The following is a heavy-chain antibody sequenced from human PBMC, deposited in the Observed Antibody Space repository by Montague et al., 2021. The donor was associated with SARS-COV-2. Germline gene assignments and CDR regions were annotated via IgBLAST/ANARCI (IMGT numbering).Heavy chain of an antibody. V-gene: IGHV4-34*01. CDR3: ARGRHIAARPSEGYFDL. D-gene: IGHD6-6*01. J-gene: IGHJ2*01. CDR1: GGSFSGYS. Sequence: SETLSLTCAVYGGSFSGYSWSWIRQPPGKGLEWIGQIYHSGSTNYNPSLKSRVTISVDTSKNQFSLKLSSVTAADTAVYYCARGRHIAARPSEGYFDLWGRGTLVTVSS. CDR2: IYHSGST.